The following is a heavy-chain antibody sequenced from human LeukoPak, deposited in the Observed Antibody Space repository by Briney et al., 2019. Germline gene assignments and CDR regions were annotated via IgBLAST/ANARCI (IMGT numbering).Heavy chain of an antibody. CDR3: ARNGPWSLDS. J-gene: IGHJ4*02. CDR1: GGSISSGYYC. D-gene: IGHD1-1*01. V-gene: IGHV4-61*05. CDR2: IYHSGTT. Sequence: SETLSLTCSVSGGSISSGYYCWSWIRQPPGKGLEWIGEIYHSGTTNYNSSLKSRVTISVDKSNNQFSLKLSSVTAADTAVYYCARNGPWSLDSWGQGTLVTVS.